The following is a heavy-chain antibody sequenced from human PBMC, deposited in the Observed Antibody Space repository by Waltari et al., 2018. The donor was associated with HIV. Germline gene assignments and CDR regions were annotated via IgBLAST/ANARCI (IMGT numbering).Heavy chain of an antibody. CDR1: GFTFSSYS. D-gene: IGHD1-26*01. Sequence: EVQLVESGGGLVQPGGSLRLSCAASGFTFSSYSMNWVRQAPGRGLEWLSYSTSDGRAKVYADSVKGRFTISRDNAKNSLYLEMNSLRDEDTAVYYCARDDQWAFDYWGQGTLVIVSS. CDR2: STSDGRAK. CDR3: ARDDQWAFDY. J-gene: IGHJ4*02. V-gene: IGHV3-48*02.